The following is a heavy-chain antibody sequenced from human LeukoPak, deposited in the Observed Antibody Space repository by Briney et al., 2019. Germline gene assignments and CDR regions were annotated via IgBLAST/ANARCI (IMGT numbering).Heavy chain of an antibody. D-gene: IGHD3-9*01. J-gene: IGHJ4*02. V-gene: IGHV3-15*01. CDR1: GFTFSNAW. CDR3: TTHYDILTGYRFDY. CDR2: IKSKTDGGTT. Sequence: GGSLRLSCAASGFTFSNAWMSWVRQAPGKGLEWVGRIKSKTDGGTTDYAAPVKGRFTISRDDSKNTLYLQMNSLKTEDTAVYYCTTHYDILTGYRFDYWGQGTLVTVSS.